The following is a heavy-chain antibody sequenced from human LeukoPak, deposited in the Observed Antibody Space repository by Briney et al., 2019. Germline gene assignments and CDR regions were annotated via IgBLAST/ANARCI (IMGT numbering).Heavy chain of an antibody. Sequence: PSETLSLTCTVSGGSISSYYWSWIRQPAGKGLEWIGHIYNSGSTNYNPSLKGRVTMSVATSKNQFSLHLSSVTAADTAVYYCARSSFLVTAPGLYYFDYWGQGTLVAVSS. CDR3: ARSSFLVTAPGLYYFDY. J-gene: IGHJ4*02. CDR1: GGSISSYY. CDR2: IYNSGST. D-gene: IGHD6-6*01. V-gene: IGHV4-4*07.